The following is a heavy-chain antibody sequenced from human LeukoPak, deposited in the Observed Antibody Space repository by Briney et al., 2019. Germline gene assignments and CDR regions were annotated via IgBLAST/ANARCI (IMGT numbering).Heavy chain of an antibody. CDR3: AKDPDILTGNYIDD. CDR1: GFTFSSYA. CDR2: ISGGGGIR. Sequence: GGSLRLSCAASGFTFSSYAMSWVRQGPGKGLEWVSEISGGGGIRYYADSVKGRFTLSRDNSKNTVYLQMNGLRVEDTAVYYCAKDPDILTGNYIDDWGQGTLVTVSS. J-gene: IGHJ4*02. V-gene: IGHV3-23*01. D-gene: IGHD3-9*01.